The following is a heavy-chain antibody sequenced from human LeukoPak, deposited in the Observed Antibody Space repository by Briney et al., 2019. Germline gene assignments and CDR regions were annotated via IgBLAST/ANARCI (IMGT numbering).Heavy chain of an antibody. CDR2: IWYDGSNK. V-gene: IGHV3-33*08. D-gene: IGHD1-7*01. J-gene: IGHJ5*02. Sequence: GGSLRLSCAASGFTFSSYAMSWVRQAPGKGLEWVAVIWYDGSNKYYADSVKGRFTISRDNSKNTLYLQMNSLRAEDTAVYYCARGGYNWNYNANWFDPWGQGTLVTVSS. CDR3: ARGGYNWNYNANWFDP. CDR1: GFTFSSYA.